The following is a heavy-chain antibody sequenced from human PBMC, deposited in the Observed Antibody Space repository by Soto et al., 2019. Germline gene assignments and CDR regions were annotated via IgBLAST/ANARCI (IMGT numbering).Heavy chain of an antibody. CDR2: IIPIFGTA. V-gene: IGHV1-69*01. CDR3: ARDTLGYCTNGVCYRLDY. J-gene: IGHJ4*02. CDR1: GGTFSSYA. D-gene: IGHD2-8*01. Sequence: QVQLVQSGAEVKKPGSSVKVSCKASGGTFSSYAISWVRQAPGQGLEWMGGIIPIFGTANYAPKFQGRVTITADESTSTDYMELSSLRSEDTAVYYCARDTLGYCTNGVCYRLDYWGQGTLVTVSS.